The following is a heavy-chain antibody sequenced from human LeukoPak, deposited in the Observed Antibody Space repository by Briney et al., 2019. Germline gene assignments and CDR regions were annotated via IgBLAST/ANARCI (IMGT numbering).Heavy chain of an antibody. J-gene: IGHJ3*02. CDR1: GFTFSSYG. Sequence: GGSLRLSCAASGFTFSSYGMHWVRQAPGKGLEWVAFIRYDGSNKYYADSVKGRFTTSRDNSKNTLYLQMNSLRAEDTAVYYCAKEDSGSPGSAFDIWGQGTMVTVSS. CDR2: IRYDGSNK. D-gene: IGHD1-26*01. CDR3: AKEDSGSPGSAFDI. V-gene: IGHV3-30*02.